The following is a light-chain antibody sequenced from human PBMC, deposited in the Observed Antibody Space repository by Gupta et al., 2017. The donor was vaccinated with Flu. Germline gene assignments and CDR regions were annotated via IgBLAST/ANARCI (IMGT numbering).Light chain of an antibody. CDR1: QSISNN. J-gene: IGKJ1*01. CDR2: AAS. V-gene: IGKV3-15*01. Sequence: EILMTQSPATLSASLGDRVTITCRASQSISNNLAWYQQKPGQAPSLLIYAASARPTGVPARFSGSGSGTEFTLTISSLQSEDFAIYYCQQNNNSPWTFGQGTKVEIK. CDR3: QQNNNSPWT.